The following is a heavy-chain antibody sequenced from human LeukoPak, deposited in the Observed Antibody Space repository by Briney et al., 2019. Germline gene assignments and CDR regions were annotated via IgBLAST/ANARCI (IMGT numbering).Heavy chain of an antibody. V-gene: IGHV3-23*01. J-gene: IGHJ4*02. CDR3: AKDAIFSHTVTQYHYDYFDY. Sequence: GGSLRLSCAASGFTFSSYAMSWVRQAPGKGLEWVSAISGSGGSTYYADSVKGRFTISRDNSKNTLYRQMNSLRAEDTAVYYCAKDAIFSHTVTQYHYDYFDYWGQGTLVTVSS. D-gene: IGHD4-17*01. CDR1: GFTFSSYA. CDR2: ISGSGGST.